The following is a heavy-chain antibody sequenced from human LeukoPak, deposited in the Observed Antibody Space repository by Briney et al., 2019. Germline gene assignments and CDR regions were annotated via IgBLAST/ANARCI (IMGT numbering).Heavy chain of an antibody. CDR1: GYRFTSYW. CDR3: ARRGTAPHVRYFDL. D-gene: IGHD3-16*01. V-gene: IGHV5-51*01. J-gene: IGHJ2*01. Sequence: GESLKISCKGSGYRFTSYWIGWVRQMPGKGLEWMGIIYPGESDTSYSTPFQGQVTISAAKSISTAYLQWSSLKASDTAMYYCARRGTAPHVRYFDLWGRGTLVTVSS. CDR2: IYPGESDT.